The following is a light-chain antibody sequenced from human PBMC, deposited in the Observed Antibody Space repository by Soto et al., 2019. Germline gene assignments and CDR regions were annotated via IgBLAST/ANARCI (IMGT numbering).Light chain of an antibody. J-gene: IGLJ1*01. CDR1: SSDVGGYNY. V-gene: IGLV2-8*01. CDR2: EVN. CDR3: NSYAGNKYV. Sequence: QSVLTQPPSASGSPGQSVTISCTGTSSDVGGYNYVSWYQQHPGKAPKLMIYEVNKRPSWVPDRFSGSKSGNTASLTVSGLQAEDEADYCCNSYAGNKYVFGTGTKLTVL.